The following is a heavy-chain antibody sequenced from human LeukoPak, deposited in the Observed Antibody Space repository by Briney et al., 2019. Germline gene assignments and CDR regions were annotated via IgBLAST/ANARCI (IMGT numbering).Heavy chain of an antibody. D-gene: IGHD4-11*01. Sequence: GGSLRLSCAASGFTFSSYWMSWVRQAPGKGLEWVANIKQDGSEKYYVDSVKGRFTISRDNAKNSLYLQMNSLRAEDTAVYYCARDTVTIYYYYMDAWGKGTTVTVSS. V-gene: IGHV3-7*01. J-gene: IGHJ6*03. CDR2: IKQDGSEK. CDR1: GFTFSSYW. CDR3: ARDTVTIYYYYMDA.